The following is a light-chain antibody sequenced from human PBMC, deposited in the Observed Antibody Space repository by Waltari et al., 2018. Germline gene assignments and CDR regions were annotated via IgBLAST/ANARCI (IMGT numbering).Light chain of an antibody. CDR1: QDISVS. CDR3: QQYGYWLYT. Sequence: DIQMTQSPSSLSASVGDRVTITCRASQDISVSLAWFQQKPGKAPKSLIYAASTLQSGVPSRFSGSGSGTDFTFTITSLQPEDSATYYCQQYGYWLYTFGQGPSWRSN. V-gene: IGKV1-16*01. CDR2: AAS. J-gene: IGKJ2*01.